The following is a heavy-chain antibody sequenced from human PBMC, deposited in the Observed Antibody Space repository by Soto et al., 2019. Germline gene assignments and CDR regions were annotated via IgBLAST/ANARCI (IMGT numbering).Heavy chain of an antibody. J-gene: IGHJ6*02. Sequence: GGSLRLSCAASGFTVSSNYMSWVRQAPGKGLEWVSVIYSGGSTYYADSVKGRFTISRDNSKNTLYLQMNSLRAEDTAVYYCARDGGEGEATVTRETKYYYYGMDVWGQGTTVTVSS. CDR2: IYSGGST. CDR1: GFTVSSNY. D-gene: IGHD4-17*01. V-gene: IGHV3-53*01. CDR3: ARDGGEGEATVTRETKYYYYGMDV.